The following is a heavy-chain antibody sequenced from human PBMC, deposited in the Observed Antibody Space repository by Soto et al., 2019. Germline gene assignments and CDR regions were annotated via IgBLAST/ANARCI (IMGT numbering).Heavy chain of an antibody. Sequence: SETLSLTCTVSGGSISSGDYYWSWIRQPPGKGLEWIGYIYYSGSTYYNPSLKSRVTISVDTSKNQFSLKLSSVTAADTAVYYCARCITMVRGVIIPPDGMDVWGQGTTVTVSS. V-gene: IGHV4-30-4*01. CDR3: ARCITMVRGVIIPPDGMDV. J-gene: IGHJ6*02. CDR2: IYYSGST. D-gene: IGHD3-10*01. CDR1: GGSISSGDYY.